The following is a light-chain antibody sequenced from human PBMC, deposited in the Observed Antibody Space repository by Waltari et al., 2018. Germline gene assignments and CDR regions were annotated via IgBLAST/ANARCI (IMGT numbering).Light chain of an antibody. CDR2: CAS. Sequence: VLTQSPDSLAVSLVERATPSCKASASVLYSCNRKNYLAWYQQKPGQAPRLLIYCASTRESGVPDRFSGSGSGTDFTLTISSLQAEDVAVYYCQQYDELPLTFGGGTKVEIK. V-gene: IGKV4-1*01. CDR1: ASVLYSCNRKNY. CDR3: QQYDELPLT. J-gene: IGKJ4*01.